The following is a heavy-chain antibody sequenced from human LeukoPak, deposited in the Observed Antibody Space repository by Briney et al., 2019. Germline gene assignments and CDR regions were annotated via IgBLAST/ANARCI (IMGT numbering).Heavy chain of an antibody. D-gene: IGHD4/OR15-4a*01. CDR1: GESFSGYY. Sequence: PSETLSLTCAVYGESFSGYYWSWIRQPPGKGLEWIGEINHSGSTNYNPSLKSRVTISVDTSKNQFSLKLSSVTAADTAVYYCARHDYSFGYWGQGTLVTVSS. J-gene: IGHJ4*02. CDR2: INHSGST. CDR3: ARHDYSFGY. V-gene: IGHV4-34*01.